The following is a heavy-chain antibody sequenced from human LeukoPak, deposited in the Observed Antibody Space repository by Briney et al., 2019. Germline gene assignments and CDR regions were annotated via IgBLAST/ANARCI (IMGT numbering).Heavy chain of an antibody. V-gene: IGHV1-69*04. J-gene: IGHJ4*02. D-gene: IGHD3-22*01. Sequence: SVKVSCKASVGTFDRYGISWVRQAPGQGLEWMGRIIPLVEEVNYSQKFQGRVTITADKSTSTAYMELSSLRSEDTAVYYCAREAYYDSSGYYGDYWGQGTLVTVSS. CDR3: AREAYYDSSGYYGDY. CDR2: IIPLVEEV. CDR1: VGTFDRYG.